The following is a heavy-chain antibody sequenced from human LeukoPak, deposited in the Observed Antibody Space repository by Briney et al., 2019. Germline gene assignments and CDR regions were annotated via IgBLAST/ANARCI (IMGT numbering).Heavy chain of an antibody. D-gene: IGHD2-21*01. CDR1: GFTFSSYG. CDR3: AKDQGVVESGTSRHPLDY. V-gene: IGHV3-30*02. CDR2: IRYDGTYK. J-gene: IGHJ4*02. Sequence: TGGSLRLSCAASGFTFSSYGMHWVRQAPGKGLEWVAFIRYDGTYKYYADSVKGRFTISRDDSENTLNLQMSSLRTEDTAIYYCAKDQGVVESGTSRHPLDYWGQGTLVTVSS.